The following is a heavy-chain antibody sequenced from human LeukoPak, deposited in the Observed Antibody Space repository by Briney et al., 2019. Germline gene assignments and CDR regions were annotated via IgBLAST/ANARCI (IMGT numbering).Heavy chain of an antibody. CDR2: TSNDGSNK. V-gene: IGHV3-30*18. J-gene: IGHJ5*02. CDR3: AKGGGRFHLPFDP. Sequence: PGGSLRLSCAASGFTFSSYGMHWARQAPGKGLEWVALTSNDGSNKYYADSVSGRFTVSRDNSKNTLFLQMSSLRVEDTAVYYCAKGGGRFHLPFDPWGQGTMVTVSS. CDR1: GFTFSSYG. D-gene: IGHD3-16*01.